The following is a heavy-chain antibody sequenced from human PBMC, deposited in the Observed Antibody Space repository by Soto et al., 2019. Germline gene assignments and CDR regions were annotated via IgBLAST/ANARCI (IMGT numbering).Heavy chain of an antibody. D-gene: IGHD2-15*01. J-gene: IGHJ4*02. CDR3: AKIRWTISLQEEDAI. CDR2: VIPIFGTP. CDR1: GGTFGSYA. Sequence: QVQLVQSGAVVKKPGSSVKVSCKSSGGTFGSYAISWVRQAPGQGLEWMGGVIPIFGTPHYAQKFHGRVTITADIPTSTAYLKLSSLKSADTAVYYCAKIRWTISLQEEDAIWGQGTLVTVSS. V-gene: IGHV1-69*06.